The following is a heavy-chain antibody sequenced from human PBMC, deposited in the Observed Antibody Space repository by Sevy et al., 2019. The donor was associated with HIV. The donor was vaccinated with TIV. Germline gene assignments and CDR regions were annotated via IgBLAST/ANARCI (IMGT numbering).Heavy chain of an antibody. Sequence: GGSLRLSCAASGFTFNSYSMYWVRQAPGKGLEWLAVISYDGSYKYYADSVKGRFTTSRDNSKNTLYLQMNSLRTEDTAVYYCARDAAEGPYSSTWYSNWLDPWGQGTQVTVSS. CDR1: GFTFNSYS. V-gene: IGHV3-30*04. D-gene: IGHD6-13*01. CDR2: ISYDGSYK. J-gene: IGHJ5*02. CDR3: ARDAAEGPYSSTWYSNWLDP.